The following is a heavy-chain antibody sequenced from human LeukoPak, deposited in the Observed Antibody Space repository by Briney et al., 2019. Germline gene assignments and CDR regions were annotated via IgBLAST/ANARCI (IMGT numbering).Heavy chain of an antibody. Sequence: ASVKVSCKASGYTFTNYAMHWLRQAPGQRLEWMGWIHAGNGNTKYSQKFQGRVTITRDISASTAYMELSSLRSEDTAVYFCARDGDLDSITGTFDMWGQGTMVTVSS. V-gene: IGHV1-3*01. CDR1: GYTFTNYA. CDR2: IHAGNGNT. J-gene: IGHJ3*02. D-gene: IGHD7-27*01. CDR3: ARDGDLDSITGTFDM.